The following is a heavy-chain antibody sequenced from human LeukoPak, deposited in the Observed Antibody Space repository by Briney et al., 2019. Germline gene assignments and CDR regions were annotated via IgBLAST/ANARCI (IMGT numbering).Heavy chain of an antibody. D-gene: IGHD3-10*01. CDR3: AKARARRWFGELFFDY. Sequence: ETLSLTCAVYGGSFSGYYWSWVRQAPGKGLEWVSAISGSGGSTYYADSVKGRFTISRDNSKNTLYLQMNSLRAEDTAVYYCAKARARRWFGELFFDYWGQGTLVTVSS. CDR2: ISGSGGST. J-gene: IGHJ4*02. V-gene: IGHV3-23*01. CDR1: GGSFSGYY.